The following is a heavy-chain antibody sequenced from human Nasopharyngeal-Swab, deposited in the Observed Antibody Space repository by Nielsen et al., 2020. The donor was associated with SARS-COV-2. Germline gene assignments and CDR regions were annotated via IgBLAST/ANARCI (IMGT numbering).Heavy chain of an antibody. CDR3: ARTLYDIVTDQYEGYDT. Sequence: SEILSLTCAVSGVFISRGGAYWSWLRQPPGKGLEWIGYIYYSGDTDYNPALQSRVSISADTSRNQFSLKLTSVTAADTAVYYCARTLYDIVTDQYEGYDTWGPGILVTVSS. CDR2: IYYSGDT. J-gene: IGHJ5*02. V-gene: IGHV4-30-4*08. D-gene: IGHD3-9*01. CDR1: GVFISRGGAY.